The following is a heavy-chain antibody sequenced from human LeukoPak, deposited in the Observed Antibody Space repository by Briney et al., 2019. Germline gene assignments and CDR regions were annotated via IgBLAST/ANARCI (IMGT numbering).Heavy chain of an antibody. D-gene: IGHD3-16*02. V-gene: IGHV4-31*03. J-gene: IGHJ4*02. CDR3: ARGGVEDYVWGSYRYYFDY. Sequence: SETLSLTCTVSGGSISSGAYYWTWIRQHPGKGLEWIGYIYYSGGTYYNASLKSRVTISVDTSKNQFSLKLNSVTAADTAVYYCARGGVEDYVWGSYRYYFDYWGQGTLVTVSS. CDR1: GGSISSGAYY. CDR2: IYYSGGT.